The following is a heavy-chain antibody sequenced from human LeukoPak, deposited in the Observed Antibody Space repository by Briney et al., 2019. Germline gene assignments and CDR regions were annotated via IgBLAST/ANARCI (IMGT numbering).Heavy chain of an antibody. CDR3: ARLGYDYVWGSYRPAYAFDI. CDR2: IYYSGST. D-gene: IGHD3-16*02. CDR1: GGSISSYY. V-gene: IGHV4-59*08. J-gene: IGHJ3*02. Sequence: SETLSLTCTVSGGSISSYYWSWIRQPPGKGLEWIGYIYYSGSTNYNPSLKSRVTISVDTSKNQFSLKLSSVTAADTAVYYCARLGYDYVWGSYRPAYAFDIWGQGTMVTVSS.